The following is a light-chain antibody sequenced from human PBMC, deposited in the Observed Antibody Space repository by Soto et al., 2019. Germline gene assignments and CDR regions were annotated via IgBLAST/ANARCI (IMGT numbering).Light chain of an antibody. CDR1: QSVSSY. CDR2: DAS. Sequence: VLTPSPATLSLSPGERATLSCRASQSVSSYLAWYQQKPGQAPRLLIYDASNRATGIPARFSGSGSGTDFTLTISSLEPEDFAIYYCQQRQYWPPITFGQGTKVDI. V-gene: IGKV3-11*01. J-gene: IGKJ1*01. CDR3: QQRQYWPPIT.